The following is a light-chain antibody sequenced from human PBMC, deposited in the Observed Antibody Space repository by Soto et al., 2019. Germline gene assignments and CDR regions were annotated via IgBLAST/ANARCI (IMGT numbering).Light chain of an antibody. CDR1: SIDVGNYNL. CDR2: EVS. V-gene: IGLV2-23*02. J-gene: IGLJ1*01. CDR3: CSYAGSNYV. Sequence: QSALTQPASVSGSPGQSITISCTGTSIDVGNYNLVSWYQHHPGKAPKLMIYEVSKRPSGVSNRFSGSKSGDTASLTISGLQAEDEADYYCCSYAGSNYVFGTGTKATVL.